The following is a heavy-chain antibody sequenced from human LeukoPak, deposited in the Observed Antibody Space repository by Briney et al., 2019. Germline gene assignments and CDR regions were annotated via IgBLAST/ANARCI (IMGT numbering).Heavy chain of an antibody. V-gene: IGHV4-34*01. CDR3: ARDRYYDFWSGYYRGPWFDP. CDR2: INHSGST. Sequence: SETLSLTCAVYGGSFSGYYWSWIRQPPGKGLEWIGEINHSGSTNYNPSLKSRVTISVDTSKNQFSLKLSSVTAADTAVYYCARDRYYDFWSGYYRGPWFDPWGQGTLVTVSS. D-gene: IGHD3-3*01. CDR1: GGSFSGYY. J-gene: IGHJ5*02.